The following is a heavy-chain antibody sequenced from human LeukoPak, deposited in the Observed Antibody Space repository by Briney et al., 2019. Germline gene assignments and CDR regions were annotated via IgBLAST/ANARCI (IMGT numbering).Heavy chain of an antibody. J-gene: IGHJ4*02. D-gene: IGHD3-3*01. V-gene: IGHV3-30*18. CDR1: GFTFSSYG. CDR2: ISYDGRDE. Sequence: GGSLRLSCAASGFTFSSYGMQWVRQAPGRGLEWVAVISYDGRDEYYADSVKGRFTISRDNSKNTLYLQMNSLRAEDTAVYYCAKGCKFFSNFFDYWGQGTLVTVSS. CDR3: AKGCKFFSNFFDY.